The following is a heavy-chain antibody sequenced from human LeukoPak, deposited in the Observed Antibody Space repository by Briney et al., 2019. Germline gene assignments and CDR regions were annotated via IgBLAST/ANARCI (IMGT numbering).Heavy chain of an antibody. CDR1: GGSISSYY. V-gene: IGHV4-4*07. CDR2: IYSSGST. Sequence: SEPQSLPCTVSGGSISSYYWSWIRQPAGKGLEWLGRIYSSGSTDYNPSLKSRVTMSVDTSKNQFSLKLSSVTAADTAVYYCARESSTRWFNPWGQGTLVTVSS. CDR3: ARESSTRWFNP. J-gene: IGHJ5*02. D-gene: IGHD1-1*01.